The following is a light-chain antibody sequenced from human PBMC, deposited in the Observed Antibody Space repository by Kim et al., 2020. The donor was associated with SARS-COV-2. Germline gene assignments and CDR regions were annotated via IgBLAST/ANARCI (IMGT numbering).Light chain of an antibody. J-gene: IGLJ3*02. CDR3: QSYDSSTPCV. CDR1: SGSIASNY. Sequence: PVTIACTRSSGSIASNYVQWYQQRPGSAPSTVIYEDNQRPSGVPARFSGSIDSSSNSASLTISGLRTEDEADYYCQSYDSSTPCVFGGGTQLTVL. CDR2: EDN. V-gene: IGLV6-57*03.